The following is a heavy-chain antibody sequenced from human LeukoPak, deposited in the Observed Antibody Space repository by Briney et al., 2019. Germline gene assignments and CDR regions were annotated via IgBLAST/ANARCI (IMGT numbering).Heavy chain of an antibody. D-gene: IGHD2-2*01. CDR2: IYYSGST. J-gene: IGHJ1*01. CDR3: ARGYCSSTICFQYFHH. V-gene: IGHV4-59*01. CDR1: SDSISSSY. Sequence: SETLSRTCTVSSDSISSSYWSWIRQPPGKGLEWIGYIYYSGSTNYNPSLKSRVAISVDTSKNQFSLKLNSVTAADTAVYYCARGYCSSTICFQYFHHWGQGTLVTVSS.